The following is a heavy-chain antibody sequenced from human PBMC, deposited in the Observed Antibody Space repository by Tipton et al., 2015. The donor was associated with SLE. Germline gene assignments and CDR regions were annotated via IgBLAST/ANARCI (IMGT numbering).Heavy chain of an antibody. CDR2: IYQNGGT. D-gene: IGHD7-27*01. Sequence: TLSLTCPVSAASISTSHWSWIRQAPGKGLEWIAYIYQNGGTSHNPSLRSRVTISIDTSKKQFSLKVGSVSAADTDVYYCARIQMGTHYFESWGQGILVTVSS. CDR3: ARIQMGTHYFES. V-gene: IGHV4-59*01. CDR1: AASISTSH. J-gene: IGHJ4*02.